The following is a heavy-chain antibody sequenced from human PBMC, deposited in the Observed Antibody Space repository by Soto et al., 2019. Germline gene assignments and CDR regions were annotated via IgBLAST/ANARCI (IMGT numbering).Heavy chain of an antibody. CDR3: ARATGPVAGTGGAFDL. D-gene: IGHD6-19*01. V-gene: IGHV1-18*01. CDR2: ISSYSGST. CDR1: AYTFPNYC. Sequence: ASVKVSCKASAYTFPNYCRSWVRHAPGQGLEWMGWISSYSGSTNYAQKFRGRVTMNKDTSTSTAYVELRSLRFDDTAVYYCARATGPVAGTGGAFDLWGNGTMVPVSS. J-gene: IGHJ3*01.